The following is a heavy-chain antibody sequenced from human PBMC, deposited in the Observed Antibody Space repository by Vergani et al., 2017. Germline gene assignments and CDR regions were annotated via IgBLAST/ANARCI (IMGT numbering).Heavy chain of an antibody. D-gene: IGHD3-22*01. CDR1: GYTFTGYY. CDR3: ASGYDSSDHAFDI. J-gene: IGHJ3*02. CDR2: INPNSGGT. V-gene: IGHV1-2*02. Sequence: QVQLVQSGAEVKKPGSSVKVSCKASGYTFTGYYMHWVRQAPGQGLEWMGWINPNSGGTNSAQKFQGRVTMTRDTSISTAYMELSRLRSDDTAGYYCASGYDSSDHAFDIWGQGTMVTVSS.